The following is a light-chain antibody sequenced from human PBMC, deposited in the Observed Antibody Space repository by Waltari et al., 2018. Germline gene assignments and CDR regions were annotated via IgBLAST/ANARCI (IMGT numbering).Light chain of an antibody. CDR3: ASFISGSTSSVL. J-gene: IGLJ3*02. V-gene: IGLV2-14*03. CDR1: SRDFVAFNY. CDR2: DVT. Sequence: QSALTQPASVSGSPGQSITISCTGTSRDFVAFNYVSWYQQHPGKAPKVLIYDVTNRPSGVSYRFSGSKSGNTASLTISGLQAEDEAYYHCASFISGSTSSVLFGGGTKLTVL.